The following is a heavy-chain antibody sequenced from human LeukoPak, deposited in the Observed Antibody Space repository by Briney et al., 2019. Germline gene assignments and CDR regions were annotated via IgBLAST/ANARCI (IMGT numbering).Heavy chain of an antibody. Sequence: GGSLRLSCAASGFTFSSYAMNWVRQAPGKGLEWVSAINGGGSSTYYADSVKGRFTISRDNAKNSLYLQMNSLRAEDTAVYYCARDRGYCSGGSCKAFDIWGQGTMVTVSS. CDR2: INGGGSST. V-gene: IGHV3-23*01. J-gene: IGHJ3*02. CDR3: ARDRGYCSGGSCKAFDI. D-gene: IGHD2-15*01. CDR1: GFTFSSYA.